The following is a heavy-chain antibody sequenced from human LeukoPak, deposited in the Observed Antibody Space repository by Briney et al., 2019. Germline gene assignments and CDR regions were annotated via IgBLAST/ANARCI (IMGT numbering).Heavy chain of an antibody. Sequence: SETLSLTCTVSGGSIGTYYWSWIRQPPGKGLEWIGYIYYNGHTDYNPSLRSRVTISVHTSKNQFSLKLSSVTAADTAVYYCARNLGYCGGDCSGYWGQGTLVTVSS. CDR3: ARNLGYCGGDCSGY. CDR1: GGSIGTYY. V-gene: IGHV4-59*01. D-gene: IGHD2-21*02. CDR2: IYYNGHT. J-gene: IGHJ4*02.